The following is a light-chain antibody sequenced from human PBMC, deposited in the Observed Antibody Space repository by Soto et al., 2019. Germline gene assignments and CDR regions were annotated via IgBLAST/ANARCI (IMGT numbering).Light chain of an antibody. CDR1: QSIGNS. V-gene: IGKV3-11*01. CDR3: RQRYNWPLT. J-gene: IGKJ4*01. Sequence: TVLTQSPATLSLSPGERATLSCKASQSIGNSLGWFQQKPGQAPRLLIDDAFNSATGIPARFTGSGSGSDFTLTISSLGPEDFGVYYCRQRYNWPLTFCGGTKVEIK. CDR2: DAF.